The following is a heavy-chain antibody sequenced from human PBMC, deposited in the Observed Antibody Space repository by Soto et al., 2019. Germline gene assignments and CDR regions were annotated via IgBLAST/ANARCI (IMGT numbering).Heavy chain of an antibody. Sequence: PSETLSLTCAVYGGSFSGYYWSWIRQPPGKGLEWIGEINHSGSTNYNPSLKSRVTISVDTSKNQFSLKLSSVTAADTAVYYCARGRGYCSGGTCYSGYYYYYYMDVWGKGTTVTVS. CDR1: GGSFSGYY. CDR2: INHSGST. J-gene: IGHJ6*03. D-gene: IGHD2-15*01. V-gene: IGHV4-34*01. CDR3: ARGRGYCSGGTCYSGYYYYYYMDV.